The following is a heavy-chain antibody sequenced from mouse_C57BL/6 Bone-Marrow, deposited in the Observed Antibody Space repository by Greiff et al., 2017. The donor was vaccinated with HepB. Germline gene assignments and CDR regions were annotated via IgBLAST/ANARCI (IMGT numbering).Heavy chain of an antibody. CDR2: ISDGGSYT. Sequence: EVHLVESGGGLVKPGGSLKLSCAASGFTFSSYAMSWVRQTPEKRLEWVATISDGGSYTYYPDNVKGRFTISRDNAKNNLYLQMSHLKSEDTAMYYCARVKNSLCAMDYWGQGTSVTVSS. CDR3: ARVKNSLCAMDY. V-gene: IGHV5-4*01. J-gene: IGHJ4*01. CDR1: GFTFSSYA.